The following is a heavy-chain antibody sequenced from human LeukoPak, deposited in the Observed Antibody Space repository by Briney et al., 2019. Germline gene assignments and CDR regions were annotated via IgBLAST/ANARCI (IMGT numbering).Heavy chain of an antibody. CDR3: EKLSAGSGSYFYNWFDP. V-gene: IGHV3-23*01. CDR1: GFTFSSYA. D-gene: IGHD3-10*01. J-gene: IGHJ5*02. CDR2: ISGSGGST. Sequence: GGSLRLSCAASGFTFSSYAMSWVRQAPGKGLEWVSAISGSGGSTYYADSVKGRFTISRDHSKNTLYLQMNSLRAEHTAVYYCEKLSAGSGSYFYNWFDPWGQGTLVTVSS.